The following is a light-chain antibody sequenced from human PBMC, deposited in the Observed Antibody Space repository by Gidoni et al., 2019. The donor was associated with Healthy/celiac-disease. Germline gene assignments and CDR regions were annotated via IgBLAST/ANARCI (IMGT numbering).Light chain of an antibody. V-gene: IGLV1-40*01. J-gene: IGLJ3*02. CDR3: QSYDSSLSGQGV. CDR1: SSTIGAGYD. Sequence: QSVLTQPPSVSGAPGPRVPISCTGSSSTIGAGYDVHLYQQLPGTAPKLLIYGNSNRPSGVPDRFSGSKSGTSASLAITGLQAEDEADYYCQSYDSSLSGQGVFGGGTKLTVL. CDR2: GNS.